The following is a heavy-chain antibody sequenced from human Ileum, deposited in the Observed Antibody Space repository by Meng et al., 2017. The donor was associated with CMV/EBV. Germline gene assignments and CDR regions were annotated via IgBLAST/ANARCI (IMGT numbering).Heavy chain of an antibody. D-gene: IGHD5-18*01. J-gene: IGHJ4*02. V-gene: IGHV3-11*01. Sequence: SCAASGFRFRAHYMSWFRQAPGEGPQWVAYISSSGDSIFYADSVKGRFTISRDNAKSSLYLQMNSLRAEDTAVYYCARGGYTYGYGHWGQGTLVTVSS. CDR2: ISSSGDSI. CDR1: GFRFRAHY. CDR3: ARGGYTYGYGH.